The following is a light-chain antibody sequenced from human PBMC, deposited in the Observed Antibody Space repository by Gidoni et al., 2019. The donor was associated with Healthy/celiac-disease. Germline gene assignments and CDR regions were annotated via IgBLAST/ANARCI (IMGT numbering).Light chain of an antibody. CDR3: SSYTSSSTRSV. CDR1: SSDVGGYNY. CDR2: EVS. Sequence: HSALTQPASASGSPGQSITISCTGTSSDVGGYNYVSWYQQHPGKAPKLMNYEVSNRPSGVSNRFSGSKSGNTASLTISGLQAEDEADYYCSSYTSSSTRSVFGGGTKLTVL. J-gene: IGLJ3*02. V-gene: IGLV2-14*01.